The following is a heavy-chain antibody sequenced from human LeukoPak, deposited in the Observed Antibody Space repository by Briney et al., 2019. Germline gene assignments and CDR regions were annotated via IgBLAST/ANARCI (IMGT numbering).Heavy chain of an antibody. J-gene: IGHJ4*02. CDR2: ISPTGSTT. D-gene: IGHD6-6*01. CDR3: ARGPNSNWSGLDF. CDR1: GFSFRGHW. Sequence: GGSLRLSCTASGFSFRGHWMHWARQLPGKGLVWVSRISPTGSTTSYADSVKGRFTVSRDNAKNTLYLQVNNLRAEDTAVYYCARGPNSNWSGLDFWGQGTLLTVSS. V-gene: IGHV3-74*01.